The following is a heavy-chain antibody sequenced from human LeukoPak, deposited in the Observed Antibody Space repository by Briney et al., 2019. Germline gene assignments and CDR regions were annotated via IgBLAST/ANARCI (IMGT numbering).Heavy chain of an antibody. CDR1: GFIFPNAW. Sequence: PGGSLRLSCAASGFIFPNAWMNWVRQAPGKGLEWVGHIKTKTDGGTTDYAAPVKGRFTISRDDSKNTLYLQMNSLKTEDTAVYYCTTDLYYYDSSGYYDGEVDYWGQGTLVTVSS. CDR2: IKTKTDGGTT. V-gene: IGHV3-15*07. D-gene: IGHD3-22*01. CDR3: TTDLYYYDSSGYYDGEVDY. J-gene: IGHJ4*02.